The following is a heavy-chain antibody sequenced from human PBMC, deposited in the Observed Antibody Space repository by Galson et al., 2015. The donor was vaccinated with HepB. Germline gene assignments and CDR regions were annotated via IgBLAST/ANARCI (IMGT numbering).Heavy chain of an antibody. CDR3: ARVGVVVAATPGWFDP. D-gene: IGHD2-15*01. Sequence: SVKVSCKASGYTFTGYYMHWVRQAPGQGLEWMGWINPNSGGTNYAQKFQGRVTMTRDTSISTAYMELSRLRSDDTAVYYCARVGVVVAATPGWFDPWGQGTLVTVSS. J-gene: IGHJ5*02. CDR1: GYTFTGYY. V-gene: IGHV1-2*02. CDR2: INPNSGGT.